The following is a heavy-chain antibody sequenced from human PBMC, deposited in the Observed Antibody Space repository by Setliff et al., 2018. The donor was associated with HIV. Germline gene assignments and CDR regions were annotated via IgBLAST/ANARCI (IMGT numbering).Heavy chain of an antibody. D-gene: IGHD2-2*01. V-gene: IGHV5-51*01. Sequence: GESLTISCTGSGYSFTNYWIGWVRQMPGKGLEWMGIIFPGDSDTRYSPSFQGQVTISADTSISTAYLQWRSLKASDTAMYYCARQPGRAAMGRENYYYYYMDVWGKGTTVTV. CDR2: IFPGDSDT. CDR1: GYSFTNYW. J-gene: IGHJ6*03. CDR3: ARQPGRAAMGRENYYYYYMDV.